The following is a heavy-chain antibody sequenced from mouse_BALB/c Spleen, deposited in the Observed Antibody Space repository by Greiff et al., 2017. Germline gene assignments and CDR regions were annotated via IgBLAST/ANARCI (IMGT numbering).Heavy chain of an antibody. J-gene: IGHJ4*01. Sequence: EVKVVESGGGLVQPGGSRKLSCAASGFTFSSFGMHWVRQAPEKGLEWVAYISSGSSTIYYADTVKGRFTISRDNPKNTLFLQMTSLRSEDTAMYYCARIEGYYAMDYWGQGTSVTVSS. CDR1: GFTFSSFG. CDR3: ARIEGYYAMDY. V-gene: IGHV5-17*02. CDR2: ISSGSSTI.